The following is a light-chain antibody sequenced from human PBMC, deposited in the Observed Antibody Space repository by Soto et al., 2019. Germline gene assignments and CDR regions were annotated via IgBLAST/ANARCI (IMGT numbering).Light chain of an antibody. Sequence: QSALTQPAYVSGSPGQSITISCTGTSSDVGGYNYVSWYQQHPGKAPKLMIYDVSNRPSGVSNRFSGSKSGNTASLTISGLQAEDEADYYCSSYTSSSTLLDVFGTGTKVTVL. CDR2: DVS. V-gene: IGLV2-14*01. J-gene: IGLJ1*01. CDR1: SSDVGGYNY. CDR3: SSYTSSSTLLDV.